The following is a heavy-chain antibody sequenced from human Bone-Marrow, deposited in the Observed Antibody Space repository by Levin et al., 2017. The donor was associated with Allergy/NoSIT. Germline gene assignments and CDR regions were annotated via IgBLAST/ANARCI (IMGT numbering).Heavy chain of an antibody. D-gene: IGHD5-18*01. V-gene: IGHV3-30-3*01. CDR3: ARDGTRGRYTYGHRVDH. CDR2: ISFDGNST. Sequence: GGSLRLSCAASGFTFSSYAMHWVRQAPGKGLEWVALISFDGNSTYYIDSVKGRFTISRDKSNNTVFLQMSSLRVEDTAVYYCARDGTRGRYTYGHRVDHWGQGTLVTVSS. CDR1: GFTFSSYA. J-gene: IGHJ4*02.